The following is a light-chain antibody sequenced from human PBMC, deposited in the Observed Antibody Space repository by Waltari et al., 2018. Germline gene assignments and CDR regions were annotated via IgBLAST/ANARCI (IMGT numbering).Light chain of an antibody. CDR2: KAS. J-gene: IGKJ4*01. V-gene: IGKV1-5*01. Sequence: DIQMTQSPSSLSASVGDTVTITCQASQSISTWLAWYQQKPGEALKPLIYKASSLETGVHSRFTGTGSGTEFILTISSLQPEDLATYYCQQYNSAPLTFGGGTKVEIK. CDR3: QQYNSAPLT. CDR1: QSISTW.